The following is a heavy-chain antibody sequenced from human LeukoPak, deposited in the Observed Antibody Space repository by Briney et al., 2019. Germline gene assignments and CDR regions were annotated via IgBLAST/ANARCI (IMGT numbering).Heavy chain of an antibody. CDR1: GYTFSRYS. CDR3: ARQSSGIAATDKIDF. CDR2: FTSMSRTI. J-gene: IGHJ4*02. D-gene: IGHD6-13*01. Sequence: KPGGSLRLSCAASGYTFSRYSMTWVRQAPGKGLDWVSSFTSMSRTIYYADSVKGRFTISRDDAKESLYLQMNSLRAEDTGIYYCARQSSGIAATDKIDFWGQGVLVTVSS. V-gene: IGHV3-21*01.